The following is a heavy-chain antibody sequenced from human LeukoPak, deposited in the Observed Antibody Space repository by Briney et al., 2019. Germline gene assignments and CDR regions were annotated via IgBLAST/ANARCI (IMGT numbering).Heavy chain of an antibody. D-gene: IGHD2-2*01. CDR1: GFTFSSYA. CDR3: AKDSPVNIVVVPAAYS. V-gene: IGHV3-23*01. J-gene: IGHJ4*02. Sequence: PGGSLRLSCAASGFTFSSYAMSWGRQAPGKGVGWVSAIRGSGGRIYYADSVKGRFTISRENSKNTLYLQINSLSAEDTAVYYCAKDSPVNIVVVPAAYSWGQGTLVTVSS. CDR2: IRGSGGRI.